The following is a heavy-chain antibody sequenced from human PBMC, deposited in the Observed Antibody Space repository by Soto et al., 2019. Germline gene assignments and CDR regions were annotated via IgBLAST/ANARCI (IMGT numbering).Heavy chain of an antibody. J-gene: IGHJ5*02. V-gene: IGHV3-11*06. CDR2: ISGSSDNI. CDR3: VRDSARIVVVPRVDGDNWLDP. Sequence: SGGSLRLSCAASGFTFSDYFVSWIRQAPGKGLEWVSFISGSSDNIKYADSVKGRFTISRDNAKNSLYLQMNSLRAEDTAVYYCVRDSARIVVVPRVDGDNWLDPWGQGTLVTVSS. CDR1: GFTFSDYF. D-gene: IGHD2-2*01.